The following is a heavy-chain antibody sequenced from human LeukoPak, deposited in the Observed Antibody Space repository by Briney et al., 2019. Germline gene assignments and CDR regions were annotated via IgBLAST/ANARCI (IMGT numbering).Heavy chain of an antibody. V-gene: IGHV1-69*04. Sequence: GASVKVSCKASGGTFSSYAIIWVRQAPGQGLEWMGRIIPILGIANYAQKFQGRVTITADKSTSTAYMELSSLRSEDTAVYYCARGGWSSGWYLGYFQHWGQGTLVTVSS. D-gene: IGHD6-19*01. CDR3: ARGGWSSGWYLGYFQH. J-gene: IGHJ1*01. CDR2: IIPILGIA. CDR1: GGTFSSYA.